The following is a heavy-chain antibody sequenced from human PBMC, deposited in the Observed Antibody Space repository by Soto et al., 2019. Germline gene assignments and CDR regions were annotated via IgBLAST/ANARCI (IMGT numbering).Heavy chain of an antibody. Sequence: QVQLVQSGAEVKKPGASVKVSCKASGYTFTSYGISWVRQAPGQGLEWMGWISAYNGNTNYAQKLQGRVTMTTDTSTSTAYTELRSLRSDDTAVYYCARDRGRKEWVVTTYYDYWGQGTLVTVSS. V-gene: IGHV1-18*01. CDR3: ARDRGRKEWVVTTYYDY. J-gene: IGHJ4*02. D-gene: IGHD6-19*01. CDR2: ISAYNGNT. CDR1: GYTFTSYG.